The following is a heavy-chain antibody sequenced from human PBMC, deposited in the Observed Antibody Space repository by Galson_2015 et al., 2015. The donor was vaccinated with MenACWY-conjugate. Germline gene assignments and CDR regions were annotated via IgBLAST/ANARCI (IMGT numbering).Heavy chain of an antibody. Sequence: SLRLSCAASGFTFSSYAMSWVRQAPGKGLEWVSSISNSGANTYYADSVKGRFTISRDNSKNTLYLQMNSLRAEDAAVYYCAKTGGGSYSPFDYWGQGTLVTVSS. CDR1: GFTFSSYA. CDR3: AKTGGGSYSPFDY. CDR2: ISNSGANT. V-gene: IGHV3-23*01. J-gene: IGHJ4*02. D-gene: IGHD1-26*01.